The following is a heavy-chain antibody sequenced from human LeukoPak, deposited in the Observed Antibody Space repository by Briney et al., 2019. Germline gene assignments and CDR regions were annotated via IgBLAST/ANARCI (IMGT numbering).Heavy chain of an antibody. D-gene: IGHD3-10*01. J-gene: IGHJ3*02. V-gene: IGHV4-38-2*02. Sequence: SETLSLTCTVSGYSISSGYYWGWIRQPPGKGLEWIGSIYHSGSTYYNPSLKSRVTISVDTSKNQFSLKLSSVTAADTAVYYCARSYGVDAFDIWGQGTMVTVSS. CDR3: ARSYGVDAFDI. CDR1: GYSISSGYY. CDR2: IYHSGST.